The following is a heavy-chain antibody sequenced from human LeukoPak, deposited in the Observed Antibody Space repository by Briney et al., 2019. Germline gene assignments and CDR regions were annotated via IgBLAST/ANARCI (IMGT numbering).Heavy chain of an antibody. CDR1: GFTVSSDY. CDR3: ARDLVVAGLVP. CDR2: IYSGGRT. J-gene: IGHJ5*02. D-gene: IGHD3-22*01. V-gene: IGHV3-66*01. Sequence: GGSLRLSCAASGFTVSSDYMHWVRQAPGKGLEWVSVIYSGGRTYYAESVKGRFTISRDSSTNTLFLQMNSLRAEDTAIYYCARDLVVAGLVPWGQGTLVLVSS.